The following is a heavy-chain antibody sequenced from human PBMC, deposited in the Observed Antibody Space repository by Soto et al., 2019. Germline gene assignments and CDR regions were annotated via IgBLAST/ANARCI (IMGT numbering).Heavy chain of an antibody. CDR3: ARVVLTITRGAFAA. D-gene: IGHD3-9*01. Sequence: QVQLQESGPGLVKPSGTLSLTCAVSGGSISSSHWWTWVRQSPGKGLEYIGEISHSGTSNSNPSLKRRVTLSVDKSKNHFSLTLTSVTAAETAVYYCARVVLTITRGAFAAWGQGTLVIVSS. V-gene: IGHV4-4*02. J-gene: IGHJ3*01. CDR1: GGSISSSHW. CDR2: ISHSGTS.